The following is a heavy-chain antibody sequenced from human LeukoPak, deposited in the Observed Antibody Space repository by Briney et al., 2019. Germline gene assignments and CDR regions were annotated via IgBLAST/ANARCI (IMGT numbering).Heavy chain of an antibody. J-gene: IGHJ5*02. CDR2: IYYSGST. CDR3: ARDFSSSSWYDNWFDP. V-gene: IGHV4-39*07. CDR1: GGSISSSSYY. Sequence: SETLSLTCTVSGGSISSSSYYWGWIRQPPGKGLEWIGSIYYSGSTYYNPSLKSRVTISVDTSKNQFSLKLSSVTAADTAVYYCARDFSSSSWYDNWFDPWGQGTLVTVSS. D-gene: IGHD6-13*01.